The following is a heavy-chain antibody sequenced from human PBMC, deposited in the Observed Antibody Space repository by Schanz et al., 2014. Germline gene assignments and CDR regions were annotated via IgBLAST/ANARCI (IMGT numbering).Heavy chain of an antibody. J-gene: IGHJ4*02. D-gene: IGHD2-2*01. CDR1: GFTFSDHY. CDR3: AKDLLYGAPMPLNHLDY. Sequence: EVQLLDSGGGLVQPGGSLRLSCAASGFTFSDHYMDWVRQAPGKGLEWVSAISGSGGSTYYADSVKGRFTISRDNSKNTLYLQMNSLRAEDTAVYYCAKDLLYGAPMPLNHLDYWGQGTLVTVSS. V-gene: IGHV3-23*01. CDR2: ISGSGGST.